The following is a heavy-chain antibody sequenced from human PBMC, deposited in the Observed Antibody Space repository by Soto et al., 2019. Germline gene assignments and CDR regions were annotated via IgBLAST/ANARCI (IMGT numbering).Heavy chain of an antibody. CDR3: ARRACSGGSCYWFDS. CDR2: IYYSGST. J-gene: IGHJ5*01. V-gene: IGHV4-59*08. Sequence: SETLSLTCTVSGGSISSYYWSWIRQPPGKGLEWIGYIYYSGSTNYNPSLKSRVTISVDTSKNQFSLKLSSVTAADTAVYYCARRACSGGSCYWFDSWGQGTLVTVSS. D-gene: IGHD2-15*01. CDR1: GGSISSYY.